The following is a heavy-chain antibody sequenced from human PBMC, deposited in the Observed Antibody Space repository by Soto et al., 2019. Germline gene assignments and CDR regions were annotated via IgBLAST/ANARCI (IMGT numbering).Heavy chain of an antibody. CDR2: ISSDGDIT. CDR1: GFTFSEYS. D-gene: IGHD3-9*01. CDR3: VKVSTFYDILTGYHSTNFFDP. J-gene: IGHJ5*02. Sequence: GSLRLSCSASGFTFSEYSMHWVRQAPGKGLQYVSTISSDGDITYYADSVKGRFTISRDNSKNTLYLQMNSLRPEDTAVYYCVKVSTFYDILTGYHSTNFFDPWGQGTLVTVSS. V-gene: IGHV3-64D*06.